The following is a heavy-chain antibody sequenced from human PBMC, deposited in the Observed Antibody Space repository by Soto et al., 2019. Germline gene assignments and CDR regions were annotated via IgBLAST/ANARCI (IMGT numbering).Heavy chain of an antibody. CDR1: GFAFGDSY. CDR2: ISPGSRYP. CDR3: VRGGGGGLFDP. J-gene: IGHJ5*02. D-gene: IGHD2-15*01. V-gene: IGHV3-11*06. Sequence: GGSLRLSCAGSGFAFGDSYMSWIRQAPGKGLEWLSYISPGSRYPAYADSVKARFTISRDNAKRSLYLQMTSLTAEDTAIYYCVRGGGGGLFDPWGQGTMVTVSS.